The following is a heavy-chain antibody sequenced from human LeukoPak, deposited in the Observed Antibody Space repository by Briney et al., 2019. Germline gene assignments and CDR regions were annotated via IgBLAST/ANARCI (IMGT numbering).Heavy chain of an antibody. CDR1: GGSISSGGYY. V-gene: IGHV4-31*03. CDR3: ARTSAYRGYEFDY. CDR2: IYYSGST. D-gene: IGHD5-12*01. J-gene: IGHJ4*02. Sequence: PSETLSLTCTVSGGSISSGGYYWSWIRQHPGKGLEWSGYIYYSGSTYYNPSLKSRVSISVDTSKNQFSLKLSSVTAAATAVYYCARTSAYRGYEFDYWGQGTLVTVSS.